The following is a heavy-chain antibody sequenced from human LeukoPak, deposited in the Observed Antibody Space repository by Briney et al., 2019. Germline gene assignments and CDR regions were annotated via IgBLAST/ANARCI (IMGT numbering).Heavy chain of an antibody. V-gene: IGHV4-59*08. CDR2: IYYSGST. CDR1: GGSISSYY. J-gene: IGHJ5*02. D-gene: IGHD3-9*01. Sequence: PSETLSLTCTVSGGSISSYYWSWIRQPPGKGLEWSGYIYYSGSTNYNPSLKSRVTISVDTSKNQFSLKLSSVTAADTAVYYCARQHYDILPGYYTSNWFDPWGQGTLVTVSS. CDR3: ARQHYDILPGYYTSNWFDP.